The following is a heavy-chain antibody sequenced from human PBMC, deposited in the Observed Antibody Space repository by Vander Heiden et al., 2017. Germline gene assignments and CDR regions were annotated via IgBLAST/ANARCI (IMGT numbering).Heavy chain of an antibody. V-gene: IGHV4-59*08. CDR1: GGSISSYY. CDR3: ARHYYDSSGYYDY. D-gene: IGHD3-22*01. CDR2: IYYSGST. Sequence: QVQLQESGPGLVKPSETLSLTCTASGGSISSYYWSWIRQPPGKGLEWIGYIYYSGSTNYNPSLRIRVTISVDTSKSQCSLKLSSVTAADTAVYYCARHYYDSSGYYDYWGQGTLVTVSS. J-gene: IGHJ4*02.